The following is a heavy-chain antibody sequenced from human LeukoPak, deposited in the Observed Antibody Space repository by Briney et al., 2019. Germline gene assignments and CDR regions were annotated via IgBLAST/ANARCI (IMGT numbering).Heavy chain of an antibody. CDR2: IYYSGST. D-gene: IGHD4-17*01. CDR1: GGSISSSSYY. J-gene: IGHJ4*02. CDR3: ARRTVTVTNFDY. Sequence: SETLSLTCTVSGGSISSSSYYWGWIRQPPGKGLEWIGSIYYSGSTYYNPSLKSRVTISVDTSKNQFSLKLSSVTAADTAAYYCARRTVTVTNFDYWGQGTLVTVSS. V-gene: IGHV4-39*01.